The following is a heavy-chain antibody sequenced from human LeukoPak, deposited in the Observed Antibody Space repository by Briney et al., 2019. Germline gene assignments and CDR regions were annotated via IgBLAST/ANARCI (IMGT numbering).Heavy chain of an antibody. V-gene: IGHV4-59*01. D-gene: IGHD1-26*01. CDR3: ARDERGGYFQH. Sequence: PSETLSLTCTVSGDSISSYYWSWIRQPPGKGLEWIGYIYYSGTTNYNPSLKSRVTTSVDTSKNQFSLKLTSVTAADTAVYYCARDERGGYFQHWGQGTLVTVSS. CDR2: IYYSGTT. CDR1: GDSISSYY. J-gene: IGHJ1*01.